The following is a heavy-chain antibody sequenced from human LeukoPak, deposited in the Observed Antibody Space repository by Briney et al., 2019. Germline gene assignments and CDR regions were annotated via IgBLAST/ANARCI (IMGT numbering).Heavy chain of an antibody. J-gene: IGHJ3*02. Sequence: PGASVKVSCKASGGTFSSYAISWVRQAPGQGLEWMGRIIPILGIANYAQKFQGRVTITADKSTSTAYMELSSLRSEDTAVYYCASEGPYYYDSSGSMDIWGQGTMVTVSS. CDR1: GGTFSSYA. CDR2: IIPILGIA. V-gene: IGHV1-69*04. D-gene: IGHD3-22*01. CDR3: ASEGPYYYDSSGSMDI.